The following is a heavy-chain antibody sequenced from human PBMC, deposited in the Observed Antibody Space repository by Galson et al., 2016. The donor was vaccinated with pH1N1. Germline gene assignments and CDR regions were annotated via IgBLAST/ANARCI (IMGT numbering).Heavy chain of an antibody. CDR1: GYTFTKYY. CDR3: ARWRSTLRVTGFDL. V-gene: IGHV1-46*03. Sequence: SVKVSCKASGYTFTKYYMHWVRQAPGQGLEWMGIINPSGGNTVYAEKFQGRVTLTSDTSTTIAYMDLSNLTSEDTAVYYCARWRSTLRVTGFDLWGQGTLVTVSS. CDR2: INPSGGNT. J-gene: IGHJ4*02. D-gene: IGHD2-2*01.